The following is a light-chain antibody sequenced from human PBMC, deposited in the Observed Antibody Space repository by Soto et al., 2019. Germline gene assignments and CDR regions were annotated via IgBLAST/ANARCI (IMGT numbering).Light chain of an antibody. CDR2: DAS. CDR3: QQRTNSPPVT. V-gene: IGKV3-11*01. J-gene: IGKJ4*01. Sequence: EIVLTQSPATLSLSLGETATLSCRASQSVGSYLAWYQQKPGQAPRLLIYDASTRATGIPARFSGSGSGTDFTLTISSREPEDVAVYYCQQRTNSPPVTFGGGTKVEIK. CDR1: QSVGSY.